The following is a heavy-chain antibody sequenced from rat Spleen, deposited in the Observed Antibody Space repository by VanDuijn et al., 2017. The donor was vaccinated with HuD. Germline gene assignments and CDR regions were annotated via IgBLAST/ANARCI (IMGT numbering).Heavy chain of an antibody. Sequence: EVQLVESDGGLVQPRRSLKLSCAASGFTFSDYYMAWVRQAPTKGLEWVATISYDGSSTYYRDSVKGRFTISRDNAKSTLYLQMDSLRSEDTATYYCAXXGYDXSYIXXYWYSDXWGPGTMVTVSS. CDR2: ISYDGSST. CDR3: AXXGYDXSYIXXYWYSDX. V-gene: IGHV5-29*01. D-gene: IGHD1-12*02. CDR1: GFTFSDYY. J-gene: IGHJ1*01.